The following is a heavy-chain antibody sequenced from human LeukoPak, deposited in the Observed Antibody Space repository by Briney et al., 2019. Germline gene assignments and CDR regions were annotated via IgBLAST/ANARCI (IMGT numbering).Heavy chain of an antibody. CDR1: GFRFSDYW. J-gene: IGHJ4*02. V-gene: IGHV3-74*01. Sequence: GGSLRLSCAASGFRFSDYWMHWLRQVSGRGLVWVARIKGDGSTTTYADSVKGRFTISRDNAKNSLYLQMNSLRAEDTAVYYCARGRAVAGTGYGYWGQGTLVTVSS. CDR3: ARGRAVAGTGYGY. CDR2: IKGDGSTT. D-gene: IGHD6-19*01.